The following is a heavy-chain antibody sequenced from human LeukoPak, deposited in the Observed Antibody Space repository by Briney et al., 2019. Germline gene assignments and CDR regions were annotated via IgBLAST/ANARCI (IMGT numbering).Heavy chain of an antibody. CDR3: ARDRAGPYYMDV. J-gene: IGHJ6*03. Sequence: ASVKVTCKASGYTFTSYGISWVRQAPGQGLEWMGWISAYNGNTNYAQKLQGRVTMTTDTSTSTAYMELRSLRSDDTAVYYCARDRAGPYYMDVWGKGTTVTVSS. CDR1: GYTFTSYG. V-gene: IGHV1-18*01. CDR2: ISAYNGNT.